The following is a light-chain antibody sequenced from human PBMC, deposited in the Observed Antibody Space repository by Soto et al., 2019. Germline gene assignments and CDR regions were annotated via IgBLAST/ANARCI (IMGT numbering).Light chain of an antibody. CDR2: DTS. V-gene: IGKV3-11*01. Sequence: EIVLTQSPATLSLSPGERGTLSCRASQSVGRYLAWYQHKPGQPPRLLIYDTSNRAPGTPGRFGGSGSGTDVTLTISSLEPEDVAVYYCVQRSVWAWTVRQGTKVDVK. CDR3: VQRSVWAWT. CDR1: QSVGRY. J-gene: IGKJ1*01.